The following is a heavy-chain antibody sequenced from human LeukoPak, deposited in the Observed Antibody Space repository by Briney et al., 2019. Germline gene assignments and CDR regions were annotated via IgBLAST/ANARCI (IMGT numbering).Heavy chain of an antibody. CDR1: GGSISSYY. V-gene: IGHV4-59*01. Sequence: SETLSLTCTVSGGSISSYYWSWIRQPPGKGLEWIGYIYYSGSTNYNPSLKSRVTISVDTSKNQFSLKLSSVTAADTAVYYCARTTVTTYRYYYSMDVWGQGTTVTVSS. CDR3: ARTTVTTYRYYYSMDV. D-gene: IGHD4-11*01. CDR2: IYYSGST. J-gene: IGHJ6*02.